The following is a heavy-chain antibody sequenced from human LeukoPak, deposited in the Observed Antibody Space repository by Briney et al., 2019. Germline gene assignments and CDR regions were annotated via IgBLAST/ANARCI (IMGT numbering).Heavy chain of an antibody. CDR2: IYYSGST. D-gene: IGHD3-10*01. CDR3: ARFITMVRGAPYWYFDL. CDR1: GGSLSSYY. V-gene: IGHV4-59*01. Sequence: SETLSLTCTVSGGSLSSYYWSWIRQPAGKGLEWIGYIYYSGSTNYNPSLKSRVTISVDTSKNQFSLKLSSVTAADTAVYYCARFITMVRGAPYWYFDLWGRGTLVTVSS. J-gene: IGHJ2*01.